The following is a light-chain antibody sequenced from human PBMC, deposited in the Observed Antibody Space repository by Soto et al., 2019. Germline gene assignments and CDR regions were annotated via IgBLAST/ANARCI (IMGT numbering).Light chain of an antibody. CDR2: QDT. Sequence: SSELTQPPSVSVSPGQTASITCSGDKLGDKYACWYQQKPGQSPVLVIYQDTKRPSGIPERFSGSKSGNTATLTISGTQAIDEADYYCQAWDSSTPVVFGGGTKVTVL. V-gene: IGLV3-1*01. J-gene: IGLJ2*01. CDR1: KLGDKY. CDR3: QAWDSSTPVV.